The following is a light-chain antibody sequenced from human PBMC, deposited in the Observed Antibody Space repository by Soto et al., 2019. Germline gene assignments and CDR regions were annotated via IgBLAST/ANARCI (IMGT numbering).Light chain of an antibody. J-gene: IGKJ1*01. V-gene: IGKV1-5*01. CDR3: QQHGSSGT. CDR2: DAS. CDR1: QTISSW. Sequence: DIQMTHSPSTLSGFVGDIVTITCRASQTISSWLAWYQQKPGKAPKLLIYDASSLESGVPSRFSGSGSGTEFTLTISSLQPDDFAVYHCQQHGSSGTFGQGTKVDIK.